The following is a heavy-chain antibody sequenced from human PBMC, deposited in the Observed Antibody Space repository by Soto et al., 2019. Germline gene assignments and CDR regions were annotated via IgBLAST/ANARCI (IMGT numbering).Heavy chain of an antibody. Sequence: SETLSLTCTVSGGSISSGDYYWSWIRQPPGKGLEWIGYIYYSGGTYYNPSLKSRVTISVDTSKNQFSLKLSSVTAADTAVYYCARVRGGYDFWSGSVFEGFDPWGQGTLVTVSS. CDR2: IYYSGGT. V-gene: IGHV4-30-4*01. J-gene: IGHJ5*02. D-gene: IGHD3-3*01. CDR1: GGSISSGDYY. CDR3: ARVRGGYDFWSGSVFEGFDP.